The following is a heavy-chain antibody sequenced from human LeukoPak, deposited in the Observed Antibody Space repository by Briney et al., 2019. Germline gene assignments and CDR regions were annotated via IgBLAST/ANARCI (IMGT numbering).Heavy chain of an antibody. CDR1: GGSMDTSY. Sequence: SETLSLTCSVSGGSMDTSYWSWIRQSPGKGLEWIGYISYNGSTHYNPSLKSRVAMPVDTSKNQFSLRLSSVTAADTAVYYCARAWAPAGLYCDYWGQGTLVTVSS. J-gene: IGHJ4*02. CDR2: ISYNGST. V-gene: IGHV4-59*01. D-gene: IGHD6-13*01. CDR3: ARAWAPAGLYCDY.